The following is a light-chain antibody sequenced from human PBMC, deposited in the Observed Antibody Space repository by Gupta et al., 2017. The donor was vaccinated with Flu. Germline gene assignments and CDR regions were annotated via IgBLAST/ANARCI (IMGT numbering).Light chain of an antibody. CDR1: QSVSVY. CDR2: AAS. J-gene: IGKJ3*01. V-gene: IGKV1-39*01. CDR3: QQSYSSPFT. Sequence: DVQMTQSPSSLSASVGDRVTIPCRASQSVSVYLNWYRQKPGQAPKLLIYAASTLHSGVPSRFSGSGSGTDFTLTISSLQPDDFATYYCQQSYSSPFTFGPGTKVD.